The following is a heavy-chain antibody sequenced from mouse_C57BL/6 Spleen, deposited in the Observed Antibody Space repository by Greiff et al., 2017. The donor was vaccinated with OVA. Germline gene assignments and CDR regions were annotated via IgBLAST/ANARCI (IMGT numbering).Heavy chain of an antibody. CDR1: EYEFPSHD. CDR3: ARQGGNYGYFDV. V-gene: IGHV5-2*01. D-gene: IGHD1-1*02. J-gene: IGHJ1*03. Sequence: EVQGVESGGGLVQPGESLKLSCESNEYEFPSHDMSWVRKTPEKRLELVAAINSDGGSTYYPATMARRFIIYRDKSKKTLYLQMSSLRSEDTALYDCARQGGNYGYFDVWGTGTTVTVSS. CDR2: INSDGGST.